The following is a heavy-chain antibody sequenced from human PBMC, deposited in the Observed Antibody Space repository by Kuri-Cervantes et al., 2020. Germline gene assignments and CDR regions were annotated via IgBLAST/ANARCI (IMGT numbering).Heavy chain of an antibody. CDR1: GGSISSSSYY. J-gene: IGHJ4*02. CDR2: IYYSGST. D-gene: IGHD2-21*02. CDR3: ARDYQAGWGLSY. Sequence: GSLRLSCTVSGGSISSSSYYWGWIRQPPGKGLEWIGSIYYSGSTNYNPSLKSRVTISVDTSKNQFSVKLSSVTAADTAIYYCARDYQAGWGLSYWGQGTLVTVSS. V-gene: IGHV4-39*07.